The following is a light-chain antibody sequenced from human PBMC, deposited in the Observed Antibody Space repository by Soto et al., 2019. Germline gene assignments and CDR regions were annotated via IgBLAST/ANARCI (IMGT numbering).Light chain of an antibody. CDR3: QQSYSTPLT. J-gene: IGKJ4*01. CDR1: QSISSY. CDR2: ASS. Sequence: DIQMTQSPSSLSASVGDRVTITCRASQSISSYLNWYQQKPGKAPKLLIYASSSLQSGVPSRFSGSGSGTDFTLTISSLQPEDCATYYCQQSYSTPLTFGGGTKVEIK. V-gene: IGKV1-39*01.